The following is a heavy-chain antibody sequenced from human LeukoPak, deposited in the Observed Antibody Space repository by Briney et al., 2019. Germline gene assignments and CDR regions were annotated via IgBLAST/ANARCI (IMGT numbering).Heavy chain of an antibody. V-gene: IGHV4-59*01. CDR1: GGSLSPYY. D-gene: IGHD4-17*01. Sequence: SETLSLTCTVSGGSLSPYYWSWIRQPPGKGLEWIGYIYYSGKTNYNPSLKSRVTISVDTSKNEFSLKVTSVTAADTAAYFCARHIPWASYGDYGVRHMDVWGKGTTVTVSS. J-gene: IGHJ6*03. CDR3: ARHIPWASYGDYGVRHMDV. CDR2: IYYSGKT.